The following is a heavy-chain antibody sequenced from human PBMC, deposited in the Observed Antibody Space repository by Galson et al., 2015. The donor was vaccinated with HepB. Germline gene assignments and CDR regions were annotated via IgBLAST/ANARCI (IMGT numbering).Heavy chain of an antibody. CDR1: GYSFTSYW. V-gene: IGHV5-51*03. D-gene: IGHD3-10*01. CDR3: ASLNRGFGELWGIDAFDI. CDR2: IYPGDSDT. Sequence: QSGAEVKKPGESLKISCKGSGYSFTSYWIGWVRQMPGKGLEWMGIIYPGDSDTRYSPSFQGQVTISADKSISTAYLQWSSLKASDTAMYYCASLNRGFGELWGIDAFDIWGQGTMVTVSS. J-gene: IGHJ3*02.